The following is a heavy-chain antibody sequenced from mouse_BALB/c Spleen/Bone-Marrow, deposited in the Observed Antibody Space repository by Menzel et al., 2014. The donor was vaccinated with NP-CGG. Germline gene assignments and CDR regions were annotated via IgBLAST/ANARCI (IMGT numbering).Heavy chain of an antibody. D-gene: IGHD1-1*01. CDR3: ARQAGGSGYFDY. Sequence: EVQVVESGGGLVKPGGFLKLSCAASGFTFSSYGMSWVRQTPEKRLEWVATISGGGSYTYYPDSVKGRFTISRDSAKNNLYLQMSSLRSEDTALYYCARQAGGSGYFDYWGQGTTLTVSS. V-gene: IGHV5-9-2*01. J-gene: IGHJ2*01. CDR2: ISGGGSYT. CDR1: GFTFSSYG.